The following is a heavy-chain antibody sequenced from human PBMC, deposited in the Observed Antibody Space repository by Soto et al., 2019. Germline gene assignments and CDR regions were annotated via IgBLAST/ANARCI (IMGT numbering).Heavy chain of an antibody. CDR2: IHWNGGST. J-gene: IGHJ3*02. CDR1: GFTFDDYG. CDR3: ARGLGYGDYDAVDS. Sequence: EVQLVESGGGVVRPGGSLRLSCAASGFTFDDYGMSWVRQAPGKGLEWVSGIHWNGGSTGYADSVKGRFTISRDNAKNSLYLQMNRLRAEDTALYHCARGLGYGDYDAVDSWGQGTMVTVSS. D-gene: IGHD4-17*01. V-gene: IGHV3-20*01.